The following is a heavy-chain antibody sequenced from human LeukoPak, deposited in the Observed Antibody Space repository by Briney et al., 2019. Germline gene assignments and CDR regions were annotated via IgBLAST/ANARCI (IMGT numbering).Heavy chain of an antibody. J-gene: IGHJ3*02. CDR2: ISGDGRGA. CDR3: AKDRVLAYQDTADSFDM. CDR1: GFTFDDYA. D-gene: IGHD2-21*01. V-gene: IGHV3-43*02. Sequence: GGSLRLSCAASGFTFDDYAMHWVRQAPGKGLEWVSLISGDGRGAYYGDFVKGRFTISRDNINNSLYLQMNNLRTEDTALYYCAKDRVLAYQDTADSFDMCGQGTVVTVSS.